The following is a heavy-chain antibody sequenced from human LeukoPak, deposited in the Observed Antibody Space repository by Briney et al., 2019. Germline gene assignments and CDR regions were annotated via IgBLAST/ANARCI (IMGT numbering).Heavy chain of an antibody. J-gene: IGHJ4*02. Sequence: GGSLRLSCVVSGFTFSTYSMNWVRQAPGKGLEWVSYISDSSKTIHYADSVKGRFTISRDNAKNSLYLQMNSLRDEDTAVYYCARVETSIPARPLFDYWGQGTLVTVSS. CDR3: ARVETSIPARPLFDY. CDR1: GFTFSTYS. V-gene: IGHV3-48*02. CDR2: ISDSSKTI. D-gene: IGHD6-6*01.